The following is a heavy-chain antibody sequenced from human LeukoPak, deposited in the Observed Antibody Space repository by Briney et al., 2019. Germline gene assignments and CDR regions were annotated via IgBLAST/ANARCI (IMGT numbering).Heavy chain of an antibody. J-gene: IGHJ3*02. CDR1: GFTFSSYG. CDR2: ISYDGSNK. D-gene: IGHD6-13*01. CDR3: ATAQSAAGTHDAFDI. V-gene: IGHV3-30*03. Sequence: GGSLRLSCAASGFTFSSYGMHWVRQAPGKGLEWVAVISYDGSNKYYADSVKGRFTISRDNSKNTLYLQMNSLRAEDTAVYYCATAQSAAGTHDAFDIWGQGTMVTVSS.